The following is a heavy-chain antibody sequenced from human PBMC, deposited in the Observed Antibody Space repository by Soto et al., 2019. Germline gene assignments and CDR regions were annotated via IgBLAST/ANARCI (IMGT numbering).Heavy chain of an antibody. CDR2: IYHSGST. CDR1: SGSISSGGCC. J-gene: IGHJ4*02. V-gene: IGHV4-30-2*01. Sequence: SETLSLTCAVSSGSISSGGCCWIWIRPPPGKGLEWIGYIYHSGSTYYNPSLKSRVTISVDRSKNQFSLNLTSVTDADTAVYYCARGESQQQRDYWGQGTLVTVSS. CDR3: ARGESQQQRDY. D-gene: IGHD6-25*01.